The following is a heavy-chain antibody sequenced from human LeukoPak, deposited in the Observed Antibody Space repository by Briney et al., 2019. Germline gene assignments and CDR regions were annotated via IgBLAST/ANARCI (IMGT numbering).Heavy chain of an antibody. J-gene: IGHJ6*02. Sequence: GGSLRLSCAASGFTVSSNYMSWVRQAPGKGLEWVSAISGSGGSTYYADSVKGRFTISRDNSKNTLYLQMNSLRAEDTAVYYCAKLPNTRNGMDVWGQGTTVTVSS. CDR3: AKLPNTRNGMDV. CDR2: ISGSGGST. V-gene: IGHV3-23*01. CDR1: GFTVSSNY. D-gene: IGHD1-26*01.